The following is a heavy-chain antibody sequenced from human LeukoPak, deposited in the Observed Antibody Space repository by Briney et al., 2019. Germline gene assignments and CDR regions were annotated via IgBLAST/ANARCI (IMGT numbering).Heavy chain of an antibody. CDR2: INHSGST. Sequence: KPSETLSLTCAVYGGSFSGYYWSWIRQPPGKGLEWIGEINHSGSTNYNPSLKSRVTISVDTSKNQFSLKLSSVTAADTAVYYCATIRYFDWSWGQGTLVTVSS. D-gene: IGHD3-9*01. CDR1: GGSFSGYY. CDR3: ATIRYFDWS. V-gene: IGHV4-34*01. J-gene: IGHJ5*02.